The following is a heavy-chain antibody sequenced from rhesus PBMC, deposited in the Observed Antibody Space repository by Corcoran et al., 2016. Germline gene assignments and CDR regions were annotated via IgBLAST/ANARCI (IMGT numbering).Heavy chain of an antibody. V-gene: IGHV4-99*01. CDR3: ARRTTGWYFDL. D-gene: IGHD4-29*01. Sequence: QVQLQESGPGLVKPSETLSLTCAVSGYSISSGYYWGWIRQPPGKGLEYIGYISGSSGSTYSNPSPKSRVTISKDTSKNQFSLKLSSVTAADTAVYYCARRTTGWYFDLWGPGTPITISS. CDR1: GYSISSGYY. J-gene: IGHJ2*01. CDR2: ISGSSGST.